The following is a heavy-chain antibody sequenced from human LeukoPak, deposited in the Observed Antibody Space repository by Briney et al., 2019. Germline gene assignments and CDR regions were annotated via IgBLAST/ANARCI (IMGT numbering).Heavy chain of an antibody. Sequence: PGRSLRLSCAASGFTFSSYAMHWVRRAPGKGLEWVAVISYDGSNKYYADSVKGRFTISRDNSKNTLYLQMNSLRAEDTAVYYCARAIYYYGSNGFDHWGQGTLVTVSS. V-gene: IGHV3-30*04. J-gene: IGHJ4*02. D-gene: IGHD3-10*01. CDR1: GFTFSSYA. CDR2: ISYDGSNK. CDR3: ARAIYYYGSNGFDH.